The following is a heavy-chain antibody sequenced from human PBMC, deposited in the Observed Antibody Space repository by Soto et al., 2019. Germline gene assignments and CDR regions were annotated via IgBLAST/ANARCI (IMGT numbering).Heavy chain of an antibody. V-gene: IGHV3-64D*06. CDR2: ISSNGGST. Sequence: SMRLSCSASGFTFSSYAMHWVRQAPGKGLEYVSAISSNGGSTYYADSVKGRFTISRDNSKNTLYLQMSGLRAEDTAVYYCVKGDYYDSSGYPYWGQGTLVTVSS. D-gene: IGHD3-22*01. CDR3: VKGDYYDSSGYPY. CDR1: GFTFSSYA. J-gene: IGHJ4*02.